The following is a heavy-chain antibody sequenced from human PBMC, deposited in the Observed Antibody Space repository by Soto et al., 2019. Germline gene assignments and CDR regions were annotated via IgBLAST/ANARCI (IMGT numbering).Heavy chain of an antibody. CDR1: GITFNIYA. CDR3: AKDSSSTWSFFDY. D-gene: IGHD6-13*01. J-gene: IGHJ4*02. CDR2: ISGSGGTI. Sequence: GGSLRLSCVASGITFNIYAMSWVRQAPGKGLERVSVISGSGGTINYADFVKGRFTISRDNSKNTLYLQMNSLRAEDTAVYYCAKDSSSTWSFFDYWGQGTLVTVSS. V-gene: IGHV3-23*01.